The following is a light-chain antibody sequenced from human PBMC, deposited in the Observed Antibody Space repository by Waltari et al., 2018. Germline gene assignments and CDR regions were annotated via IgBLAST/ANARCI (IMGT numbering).Light chain of an antibody. Sequence: QSVLTQSPSASATPGQRVTISCSGSSSNIGSNFVYWYHQLPGTAPKLLIYRNNQRPSGVPDRFSGSKSGTSASLAISGLRSEDEADYYCATWDGSLSAWVFGGGTKVTVL. J-gene: IGLJ3*02. CDR3: ATWDGSLSAWV. CDR2: RNN. V-gene: IGLV1-47*01. CDR1: SSNIGSNF.